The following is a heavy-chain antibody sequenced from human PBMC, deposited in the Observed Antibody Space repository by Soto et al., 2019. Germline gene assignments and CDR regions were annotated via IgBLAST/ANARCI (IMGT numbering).Heavy chain of an antibody. J-gene: IGHJ6*03. V-gene: IGHV3-30*18. CDR1: GFTFSSYG. Sequence: GGSLRLSCAASGFTFSSYGMHWVRQAPGKGLEWVAVISYDGSNKYYADSVKGRFTISRDNSKNTLYLQMNSLRAEDTAVYYCAKDRDRSYYYMDVWGKGATVTVS. CDR2: ISYDGSNK. D-gene: IGHD2-15*01. CDR3: AKDRDRSYYYMDV.